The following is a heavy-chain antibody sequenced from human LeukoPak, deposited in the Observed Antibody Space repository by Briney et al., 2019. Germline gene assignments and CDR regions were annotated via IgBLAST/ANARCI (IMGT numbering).Heavy chain of an antibody. D-gene: IGHD2-15*01. Sequence: GASVKVSCKAAGGTFSSYAISWVRQAPGQGLEWRGGIIPIFGTANYAQKFQGRVTITADKSTSTAYMELSSLRSEDTAVYYCARDGHCSGGSCYSVAFDYWGQGTLVTVSS. CDR3: ARDGHCSGGSCYSVAFDY. J-gene: IGHJ4*02. V-gene: IGHV1-69*06. CDR2: IIPIFGTA. CDR1: GGTFSSYA.